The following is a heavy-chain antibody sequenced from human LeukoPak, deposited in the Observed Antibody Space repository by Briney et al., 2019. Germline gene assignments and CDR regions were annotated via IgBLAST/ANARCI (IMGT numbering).Heavy chain of an antibody. V-gene: IGHV3-48*01. D-gene: IGHD6-19*01. Sequence: HSGGSLGLSCAASGFMFSSYSMNWVRQAPGKGLEWVSYIDSTSSTIYYTDSVKGRFTLSRDNAKNSLYLQMNSLRAEDTAVYYCARDRSGWADSSAFSSWGQGTLVTVSS. CDR2: IDSTSSTI. J-gene: IGHJ5*02. CDR1: GFMFSSYS. CDR3: ARDRSGWADSSAFSS.